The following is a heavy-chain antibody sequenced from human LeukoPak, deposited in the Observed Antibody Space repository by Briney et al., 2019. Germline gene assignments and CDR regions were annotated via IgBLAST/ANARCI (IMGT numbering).Heavy chain of an antibody. CDR2: IKQDGSER. Sequence: PGGSLRLSCAASGFTFSSYWMSWVRQAPGKGLEWVANIKQDGSERYYVDSLKGQFTISRDNAKNSLYPQMNSLRAEDTAVYYCARDKVVGATHFDYWGQGTLVTVSS. D-gene: IGHD1-26*01. V-gene: IGHV3-7*01. J-gene: IGHJ4*02. CDR3: ARDKVVGATHFDY. CDR1: GFTFSSYW.